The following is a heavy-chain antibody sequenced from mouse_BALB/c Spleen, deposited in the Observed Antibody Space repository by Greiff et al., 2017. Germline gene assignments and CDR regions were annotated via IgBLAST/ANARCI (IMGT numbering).Heavy chain of an antibody. J-gene: IGHJ4*01. D-gene: IGHD2-1*01. CDR3: ARQGGNYLYYAMDY. CDR2: ISSGGSYT. V-gene: IGHV5-6*01. CDR1: GFTFSSYG. Sequence: EVHLVESGGDLVKPGGSLKLSCAASGFTFSSYGMSWVRQTPDKRLEWVATISSGGSYTYYPDSVKGRFTISRDNAKNTLYLQMSSLKSEDTAMYYCARQGGNYLYYAMDYWGQGTTVTVSS.